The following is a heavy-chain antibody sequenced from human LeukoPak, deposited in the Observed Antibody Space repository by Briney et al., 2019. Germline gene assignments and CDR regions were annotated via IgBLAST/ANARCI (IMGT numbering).Heavy chain of an antibody. Sequence: ASVKLSCKASGSTFTSYYMHWVRQAPGQGLEWMGIINPSSGSTSYAEKFQGRVTMTRDTSISTAYMELSRLRSDDTAVYYCASLSSNYYDSSGFDYWGQGTLVTVSS. D-gene: IGHD3-22*01. CDR1: GSTFTSYY. V-gene: IGHV1-46*01. J-gene: IGHJ4*02. CDR3: ASLSSNYYDSSGFDY. CDR2: INPSSGST.